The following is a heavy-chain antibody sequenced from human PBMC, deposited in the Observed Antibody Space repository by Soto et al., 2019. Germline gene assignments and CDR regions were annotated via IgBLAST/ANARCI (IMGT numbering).Heavy chain of an antibody. D-gene: IGHD6-6*01. Sequence: GGSLRLSCAASGLTFSSYAMSWVRQAPGKGLEWISSIIDSGAATSYADSVKGRFTISRDNSKNTLYLQVNSLRAEDTAVYYCANRGSPYYFDYWGQGTLVTVSS. V-gene: IGHV3-23*01. CDR1: GLTFSSYA. J-gene: IGHJ4*02. CDR2: IIDSGAAT. CDR3: ANRGSPYYFDY.